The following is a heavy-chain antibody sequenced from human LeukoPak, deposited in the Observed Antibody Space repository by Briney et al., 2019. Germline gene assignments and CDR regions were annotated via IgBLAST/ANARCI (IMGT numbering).Heavy chain of an antibody. CDR1: GGSISSYY. J-gene: IGHJ6*02. CDR3: ARHKDAHYYYYGMDV. Sequence: SETLSLTCTVSGGSISSYYWSWIRQPPGKGLEGMGFIYYSGSTNYNPSLKSRVTISVDTSKNQFSLKLSSVTAADTAVYYCARHKDAHYYYYGMDVWGQGTTVTVSS. CDR2: IYYSGST. V-gene: IGHV4-59*08.